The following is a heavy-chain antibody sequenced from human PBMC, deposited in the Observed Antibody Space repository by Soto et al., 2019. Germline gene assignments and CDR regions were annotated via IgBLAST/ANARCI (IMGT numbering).Heavy chain of an antibody. D-gene: IGHD6-13*01. Sequence: QVQLVESGGGVVQPGRSLRLSCAASGFTFSSYGMHWVRQAPGKGLEWVAVIWYDGSNKYYADSVKGRFTISRDNSKNTLYLQMNSLRAEDTAVYYCARAPRAYYSTPGDYWGQGTLVTVSS. V-gene: IGHV3-33*01. CDR3: ARAPRAYYSTPGDY. J-gene: IGHJ4*02. CDR1: GFTFSSYG. CDR2: IWYDGSNK.